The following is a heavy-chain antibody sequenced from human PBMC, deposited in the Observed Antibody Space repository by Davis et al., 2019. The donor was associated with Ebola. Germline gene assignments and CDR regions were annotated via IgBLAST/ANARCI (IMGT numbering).Heavy chain of an antibody. V-gene: IGHV3-23*01. CDR2: ISGSGGST. CDR1: GFTFSSYA. J-gene: IGHJ4*02. D-gene: IGHD6-6*01. Sequence: GESLKIPCAASGFTFSSYAISWVRQAPGKGLEWVSAISGSGGSTYYADSVKGRFTISRDNSKNTLYLQMNSLRAEDTAVYYCAKAPGGLAARPFDYWGQGTLVTVAS. CDR3: AKAPGGLAARPFDY.